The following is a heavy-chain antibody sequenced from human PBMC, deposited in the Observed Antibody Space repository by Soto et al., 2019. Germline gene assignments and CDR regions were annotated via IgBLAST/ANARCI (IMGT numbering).Heavy chain of an antibody. Sequence: QLQLQESGAGQVQPSQTLSLSCAVAGGSVNSRGYSWSWIRQPPGKGREWIGYIYHSWTTYYKPSLKRRVTISLDRSNIQCSLRLRSVTAADTAVYYCARVPIRYDISGYFRYGTVDLWGQGTLVTVSS. CDR3: ARVPIRYDISGYFRYGTVDL. CDR2: IYHSWTT. J-gene: IGHJ3*01. V-gene: IGHV4-30-2*01. CDR1: GGSVNSRGYS. D-gene: IGHD3-22*01.